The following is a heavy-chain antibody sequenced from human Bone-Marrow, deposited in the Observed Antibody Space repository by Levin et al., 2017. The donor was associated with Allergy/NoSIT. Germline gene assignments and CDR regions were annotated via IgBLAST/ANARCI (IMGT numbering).Heavy chain of an antibody. V-gene: IGHV3-23*01. CDR1: GFPFSTYA. D-gene: IGHD6-13*01. CDR2: ITGSGATT. CDR3: AKGHSSSWFDYWFDS. J-gene: IGHJ5*01. Sequence: PGGSLRLSCAVSGFPFSTYAMSWVRQAPGKGLEWVASITGSGATTYHADSVKGRFTISRDNSNNTLYLQMSRLRVEDTAMYSCAKGHSSSWFDYWFDSWGQGALVTVSS.